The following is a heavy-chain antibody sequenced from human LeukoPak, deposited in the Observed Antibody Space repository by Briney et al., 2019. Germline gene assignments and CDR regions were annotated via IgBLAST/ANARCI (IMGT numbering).Heavy chain of an antibody. CDR2: INLSGGST. D-gene: IGHD4-23*01. CDR1: GFTFTAYY. J-gene: IGHJ4*02. V-gene: IGHV1-46*01. CDR3: ARDLYGGNRFDY. Sequence: ASVKVSCKASGFTFTAYYMHWVRQAPGEGLEWMGIINLSGGSTTYAQEFQGRVTITADTSTTTVYMELSSLRSEDTAVYYCARDLYGGNRFDYWGQGTLVTVSS.